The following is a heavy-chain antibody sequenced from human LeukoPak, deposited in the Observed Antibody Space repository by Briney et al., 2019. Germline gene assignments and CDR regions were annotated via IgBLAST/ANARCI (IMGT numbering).Heavy chain of an antibody. CDR1: GGTVTTYE. Sequence: SGGSLRLSCTIFGGTVTTYEFNWVRQVPGKAPEWISYMSRTANRIDHAASVKGRFTMSRDNANNSVFLQMNSLRVDDTAIYYCATRLPFTGYKSWGKGTLVTVSS. V-gene: IGHV3-48*03. J-gene: IGHJ4*01. CDR3: ATRLPFTGYKS. D-gene: IGHD5-24*01. CDR2: MSRTANRI.